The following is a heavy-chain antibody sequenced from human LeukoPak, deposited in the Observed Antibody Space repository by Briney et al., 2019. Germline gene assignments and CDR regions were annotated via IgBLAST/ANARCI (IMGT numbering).Heavy chain of an antibody. D-gene: IGHD6-19*01. J-gene: IGHJ4*02. Sequence: PGGSLRLSCAASGFTFSSYAMNWVRQAPGKGLEWVSYISSGGTTIKYADSVKGRFTISRDDAKNSLYLQMNSLRAEDTAIYYCARDPGSSGWYLFDYWGQGVLVTVSS. CDR3: ARDPGSSGWYLFDY. CDR1: GFTFSSYA. CDR2: ISSGGTTI. V-gene: IGHV3-48*03.